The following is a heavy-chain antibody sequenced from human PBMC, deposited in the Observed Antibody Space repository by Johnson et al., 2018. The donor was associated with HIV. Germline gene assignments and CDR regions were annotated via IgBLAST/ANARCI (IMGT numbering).Heavy chain of an antibody. CDR3: ARDNSRSWFDYDAFDI. J-gene: IGHJ3*02. D-gene: IGHD6-13*01. CDR2: ISYDGSNK. CDR1: GFTFSSYA. Sequence: QEQLVESGGGVVQPGRSLRLSCAASGFTFSSYAMHWVRQAPGKGLKWVAVISYDGSNKYYADSVKGRFTISRDNSKNTLYLQMNSLRAEDTAVYYCARDNSRSWFDYDAFDIWGQGTMVTVSS. V-gene: IGHV3-30*04.